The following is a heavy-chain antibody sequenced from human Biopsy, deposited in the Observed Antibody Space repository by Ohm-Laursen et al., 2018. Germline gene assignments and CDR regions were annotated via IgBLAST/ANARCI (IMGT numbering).Heavy chain of an antibody. D-gene: IGHD4-11*01. J-gene: IGHJ6*02. Sequence: SQTLSLTCIVSGASVTKYYWSWIRQPPGKGLEWIGHIYYSVMTNYNPSLQSRVSISVDTSRNQVSLTLSSVTAADTAVYYCARDSGILNYGNFKYYHYYGMDVWGQGTKVTVSS. CDR3: ARDSGILNYGNFKYYHYYGMDV. CDR1: GASVTKYY. V-gene: IGHV4-59*02. CDR2: IYYSVMT.